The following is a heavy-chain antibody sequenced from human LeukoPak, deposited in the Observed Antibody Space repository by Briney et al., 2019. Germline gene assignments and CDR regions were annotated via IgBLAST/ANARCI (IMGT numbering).Heavy chain of an antibody. Sequence: SETLSLTCAVSGYSISSGYYWGWIRQPPGKGLEWIGSIYHSGSTYYNPSLKSRVTISVDTSKNQFSLKLSSVTAADTAVYYCARRLPIFGGRGWFDTWGQGTLVTVSS. J-gene: IGHJ5*02. CDR1: GYSISSGYY. V-gene: IGHV4-38-2*01. D-gene: IGHD3-10*01. CDR2: IYHSGST. CDR3: ARRLPIFGGRGWFDT.